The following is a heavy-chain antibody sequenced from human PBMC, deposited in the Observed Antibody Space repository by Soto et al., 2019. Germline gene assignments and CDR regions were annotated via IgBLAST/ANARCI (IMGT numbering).Heavy chain of an antibody. V-gene: IGHV4-34*01. CDR3: ARVGFYCSGSYYMNWFHP. CDR2: INHSGST. Sequence: QVQLQQWGAGLLKPSETLSLTCAVYGGSFSGYYWSWIRQPPGKGLEWFGEINHSGSTNYNPSLKSRVTTAVETSKIQFSLKLSCGTDADTAVYYCARVGFYCSGSYYMNWFHPWGQGTLVTVSS. CDR1: GGSFSGYY. D-gene: IGHD3-10*01. J-gene: IGHJ5*02.